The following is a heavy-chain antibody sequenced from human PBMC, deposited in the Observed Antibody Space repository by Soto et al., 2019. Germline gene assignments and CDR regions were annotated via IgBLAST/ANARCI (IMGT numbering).Heavy chain of an antibody. CDR1: GGSFSGYY. J-gene: IGHJ4*02. CDR3: ARGPRRLAYSSGWLNY. CDR2: ITHSGIT. V-gene: IGHV4-34*01. Sequence: QVQLQQWGAGLLKPSETLSLTCAVYGGSFSGYYLSWIRQPKGKGLYWIGEITHSGITNYNPSLKSRVTISVDTSKNQCYLKLSSVTAADTAVYYCARGPRRLAYSSGWLNYWGQGTLVNVSS. D-gene: IGHD6-19*01.